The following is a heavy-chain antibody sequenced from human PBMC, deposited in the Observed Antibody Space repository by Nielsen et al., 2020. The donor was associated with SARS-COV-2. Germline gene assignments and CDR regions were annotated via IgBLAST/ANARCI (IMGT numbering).Heavy chain of an antibody. CDR2: IDPSDSYT. CDR1: GYSFTSYW. V-gene: IGHV5-10-1*01. Sequence: GESLKISCKGSGYSFTSYWISWVRQMPGKGLEWMGRIDPSDSYTNYSPSFQGHVTISADKSISTAYLQWSSLKASDTAMYYCARGDYDFWSSQFARWFDPWGQGTLVTVSS. J-gene: IGHJ5*02. D-gene: IGHD3-3*01. CDR3: ARGDYDFWSSQFARWFDP.